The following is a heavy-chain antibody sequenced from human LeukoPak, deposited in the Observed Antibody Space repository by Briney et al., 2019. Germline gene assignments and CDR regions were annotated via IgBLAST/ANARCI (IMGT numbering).Heavy chain of an antibody. CDR2: FKNDGSSA. CDR3: ARLTRVGYNSYVY. V-gene: IGHV3-74*01. Sequence: GGSLRLSCAVSGFTSSDYWMHWIRQAPGKGLVWVSRFKNDGSSATYADSVKGRFTISRDEAKNTLYLQMNSLRVEDTAVYYCARLTRVGYNSYVYWGQGTLVTVSS. J-gene: IGHJ1*01. CDR1: GFTSSDYW. D-gene: IGHD5-24*01.